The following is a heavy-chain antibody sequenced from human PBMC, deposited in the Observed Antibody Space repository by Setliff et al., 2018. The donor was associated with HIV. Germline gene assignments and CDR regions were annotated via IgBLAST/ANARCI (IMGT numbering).Heavy chain of an antibody. V-gene: IGHV4-34*01. D-gene: IGHD3-3*01. CDR3: ARGTAYYNFWSGYSQDYYYYMDV. CDR1: GGSFSGYY. CDR2: INHSGST. Sequence: SETLSLTCAVYGGSFSGYYWSWIRQSPGKGLEWIGEINHSGSTKYNPSLKSRVTISVDTSKNQFSLKLSSVTAADTAVYYCARGTAYYNFWSGYSQDYYYYMDVWGKGTTVTVS. J-gene: IGHJ6*03.